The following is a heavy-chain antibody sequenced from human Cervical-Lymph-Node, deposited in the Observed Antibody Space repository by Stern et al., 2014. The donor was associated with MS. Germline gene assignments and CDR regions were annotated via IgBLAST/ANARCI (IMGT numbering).Heavy chain of an antibody. J-gene: IGHJ5*02. CDR2: IRYTGST. V-gene: IGHV4-31*03. Sequence: QVQLQESGPGLVKPSQTLSLICTVSGDSIDSGGYFWNWIRPHPGMGLEWIGQIRYTGSTYYNPSLKSRVTISLDKSKNEFSLNLSSVTAADTAVYYCARDSGYGGYRDSKWFDPWGQGTLVTVSS. CDR1: GDSIDSGGYF. CDR3: ARDSGYGGYRDSKWFDP. D-gene: IGHD4-23*01.